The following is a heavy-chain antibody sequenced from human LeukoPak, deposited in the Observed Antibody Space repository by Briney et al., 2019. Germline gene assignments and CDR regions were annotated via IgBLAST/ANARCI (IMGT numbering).Heavy chain of an antibody. V-gene: IGHV3-23*01. CDR3: AKDLGDIVVVPAAMFDY. J-gene: IGHJ4*02. D-gene: IGHD2-2*01. CDR1: GFTFSSYA. CDR2: ISGSGGST. Sequence: GGSLRLSCVASGFTFSSYAMSWVRQAPGKGLEWVSAISGSGGSTYYADSVKGRFTISRDNSKNTLYLQMNSLRAEDTAVYYCAKDLGDIVVVPAAMFDYWGQGTLVTVSS.